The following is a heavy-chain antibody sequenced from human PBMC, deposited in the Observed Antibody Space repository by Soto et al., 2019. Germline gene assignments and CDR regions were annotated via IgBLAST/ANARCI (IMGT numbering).Heavy chain of an antibody. J-gene: IGHJ5*02. Sequence: SETLSLTCTVSGGSISSSSYYWGWIRQPPGKRLEWIGNIYYTGSTSYNPSLKSRVTISVDTSKNQFSLKLSSVTAADTAVYICARAYYDFSSANIRNWFDPWGQGTLVTVSS. D-gene: IGHD3-3*01. CDR2: IYYTGST. V-gene: IGHV4-39*01. CDR3: ARAYYDFSSANIRNWFDP. CDR1: GGSISSSSYY.